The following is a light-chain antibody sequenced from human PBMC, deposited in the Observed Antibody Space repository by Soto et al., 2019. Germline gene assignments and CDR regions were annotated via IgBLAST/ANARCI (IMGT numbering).Light chain of an antibody. Sequence: EIVLTQSPRTLSLSPGERATLSCRASQSVSSSYLAWYQQKPGQAPRLLIYGASSRATGIPDRFSGSGSGTDFTLTISRLEPEDFAVYYCQQYGSSQTFGQGTKVDIK. CDR2: GAS. V-gene: IGKV3-20*01. CDR3: QQYGSSQT. CDR1: QSVSSSY. J-gene: IGKJ1*01.